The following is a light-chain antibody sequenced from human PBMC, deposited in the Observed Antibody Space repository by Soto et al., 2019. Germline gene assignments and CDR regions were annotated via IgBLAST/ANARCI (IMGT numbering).Light chain of an antibody. CDR3: QQYNNWPRT. J-gene: IGKJ1*01. CDR1: QSVSSN. Sequence: EIVLTQSPGPLSLSPGERATLSCRASQSVSSNLAWYQQKHGQAPRLLIYGASTRATGIPARFSGSGSGTEFTLTISSLQSEDFAVYYCQQYNNWPRTFGQGTKVDIK. V-gene: IGKV3-15*01. CDR2: GAS.